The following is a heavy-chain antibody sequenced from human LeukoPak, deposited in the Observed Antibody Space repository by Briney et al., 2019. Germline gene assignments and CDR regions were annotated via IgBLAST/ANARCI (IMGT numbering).Heavy chain of an antibody. J-gene: IGHJ4*02. CDR1: GFTFSSYA. D-gene: IGHD6-13*01. V-gene: IGHV3-23*01. Sequence: EGSLRLSCAASGFTFSSYAMSWVRQAPGKGLEWVSAISGSGGSTYYADSVKRRFTISRDNSKNTLYLQMNSLRAEDTAVYYCAKSEAAAGYFDYWGQGTLVTVSS. CDR3: AKSEAAAGYFDY. CDR2: ISGSGGST.